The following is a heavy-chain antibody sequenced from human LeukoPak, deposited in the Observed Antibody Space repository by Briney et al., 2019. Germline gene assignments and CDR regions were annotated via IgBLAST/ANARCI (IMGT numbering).Heavy chain of an antibody. J-gene: IGHJ4*02. CDR3: ARMGIAAAGRGRDFDY. D-gene: IGHD6-13*01. V-gene: IGHV4-34*01. Sequence: SETLSLTCAVYGGSFSGYYWSWIRQPPGKGLEWIGEINHSGSTNYNPSLKGRVTISVDTSKNQFSLKLSSVTAADTAVYYCARMGIAAAGRGRDFDYWGQGTLVTVSS. CDR1: GGSFSGYY. CDR2: INHSGST.